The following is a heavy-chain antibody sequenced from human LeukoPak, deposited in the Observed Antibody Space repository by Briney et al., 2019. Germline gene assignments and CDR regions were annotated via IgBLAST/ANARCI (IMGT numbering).Heavy chain of an antibody. CDR2: ISVSGGTT. J-gene: IGHJ3*02. D-gene: IGHD3-22*01. Sequence: PGGSLRLSCAASGFTFSSYAISWVRQAPGKGLEWVSGISVSGGTTYYADSVKGRFTISRDNSKNTLYLQMNSLRAEDTAVYYCAKGVRSWNYYDSSVGAFDIWGQGTMVTVSS. V-gene: IGHV3-23*01. CDR3: AKGVRSWNYYDSSVGAFDI. CDR1: GFTFSSYA.